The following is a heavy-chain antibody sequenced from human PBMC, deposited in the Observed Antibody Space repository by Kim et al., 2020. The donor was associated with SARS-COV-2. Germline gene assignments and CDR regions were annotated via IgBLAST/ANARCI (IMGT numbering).Heavy chain of an antibody. D-gene: IGHD1-26*01. Sequence: ASVKVSCKASGYTFTSYGISWVRQAPGQGLEWMGWISAYNGNTNYAQKLQGRVTMTTDTSTSTAYMELRSLRSDDTAVYYCASRSTLVWDPDADAFDIWGQGTMVTVSS. V-gene: IGHV1-18*01. CDR3: ASRSTLVWDPDADAFDI. CDR2: ISAYNGNT. CDR1: GYTFTSYG. J-gene: IGHJ3*02.